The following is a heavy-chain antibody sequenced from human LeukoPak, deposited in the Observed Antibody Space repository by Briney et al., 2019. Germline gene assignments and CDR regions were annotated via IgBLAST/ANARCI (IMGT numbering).Heavy chain of an antibody. V-gene: IGHV4-34*01. CDR3: ARGGGSYASMAFDY. D-gene: IGHD1-26*01. Sequence: SSETLSLTCAVCGGSFSGYYWSWIRQPPGKGLEWIGEINHSGSTNYNPSLKSRVTISVDTSKNQFSLKLSSVTAADTAVYYRARGGGSYASMAFDYWGQGTLVTVSS. J-gene: IGHJ4*02. CDR1: GGSFSGYY. CDR2: INHSGST.